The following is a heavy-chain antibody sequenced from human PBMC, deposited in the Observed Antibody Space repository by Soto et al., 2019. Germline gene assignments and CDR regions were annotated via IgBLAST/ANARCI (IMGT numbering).Heavy chain of an antibody. D-gene: IGHD3-10*01. Sequence: SVKVSCKASGGTFSSYTISWVRQAPGQGLEWMGRIIPILGIANYAQKFQGRVTITADKSTSTAYMELSSLRSEDTAVYYCARVIRGSDSRYYYYMDVWGKGTTVTVSS. V-gene: IGHV1-69*02. J-gene: IGHJ6*03. CDR1: GGTFSSYT. CDR2: IIPILGIA. CDR3: ARVIRGSDSRYYYYMDV.